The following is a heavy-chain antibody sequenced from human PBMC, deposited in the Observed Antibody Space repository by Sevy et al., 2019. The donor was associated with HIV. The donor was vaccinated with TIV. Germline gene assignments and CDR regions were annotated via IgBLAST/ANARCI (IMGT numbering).Heavy chain of an antibody. V-gene: IGHV1-24*01. CDR1: GYTLAKFS. CDR3: ATTKDYYDSSGYPFDN. D-gene: IGHD3-22*01. Sequence: ASVKVSCKVSGYTLAKFSIHWVRQAPGKGLEWMTSFDPEDGDPEDGKTIYAQKFLGRVTMTEDTSTDTAYMELSSLRSDDTAVNYCATTKDYYDSSGYPFDNWGQGTLVTVSS. CDR2: FDPEDGDPEDGKT. J-gene: IGHJ4*02.